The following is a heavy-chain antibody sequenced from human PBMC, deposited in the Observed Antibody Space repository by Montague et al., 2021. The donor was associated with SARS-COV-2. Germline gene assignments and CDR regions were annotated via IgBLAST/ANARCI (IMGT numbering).Heavy chain of an antibody. V-gene: IGHV4-59*08. J-gene: IGHJ4*02. CDR3: ARRALGYCSGGSCYSGFDY. CDR2: IYYSGST. Sequence: LRLSCAASGFTFSSAWMSWVRQPPGKGLEWIGYIYYSGSTNYNPSLKSRVTISVDTSKNQFSLKLSSVTAADTAVYYCARRALGYCSGGSCYSGFDYWGQGTLVTVSS. D-gene: IGHD2-15*01. CDR1: GFTFSSAW.